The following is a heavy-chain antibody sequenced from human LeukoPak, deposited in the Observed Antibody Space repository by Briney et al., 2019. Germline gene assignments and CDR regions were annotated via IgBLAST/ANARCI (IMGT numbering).Heavy chain of an antibody. J-gene: IGHJ6*03. V-gene: IGHV1-18*01. D-gene: IGHD6-13*01. CDR2: ISAYNGNT. Sequence: ASVKVSCKASGYTFTSYGISWVRQAPGQGLEWMGWISAYNGNTNYAQKLQGRVTMTTDTSTSTAYMELRSLRSDDTAVYYCARDGVAAAGTLMFSGWYSDYYYYYMDVWGKGTTVTVSS. CDR3: ARDGVAAAGTLMFSGWYSDYYYYYMDV. CDR1: GYTFTSYG.